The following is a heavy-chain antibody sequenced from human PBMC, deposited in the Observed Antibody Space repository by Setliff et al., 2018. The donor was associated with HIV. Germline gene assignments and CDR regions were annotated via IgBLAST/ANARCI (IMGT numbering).Heavy chain of an antibody. J-gene: IGHJ3*02. CDR3: ARGITGSAFDI. CDR1: GGSINSYY. D-gene: IGHD1-20*01. V-gene: IGHV4-59*08. CDR2: IYYTGSA. Sequence: SETLSLTCNVSGGSINSYYWSWIRQPPGKPLQWIGYIYYTGSAIYNPSLKSRVTISVDTSKNQFSLKLSSVTAADTAVYYCARGITGSAFDIWGQGTMVTVSS.